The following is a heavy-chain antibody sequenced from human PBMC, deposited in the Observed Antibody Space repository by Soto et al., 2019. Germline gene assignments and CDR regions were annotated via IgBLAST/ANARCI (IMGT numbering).Heavy chain of an antibody. CDR1: GGTFSSYT. CDR2: IIPILGIA. D-gene: IGHD3-22*01. Sequence: QVQLVQSGAEVKKPGSSVKVSCKASGGTFSSYTISWVRQAPGQGLEWMGRIIPILGIANYAQKFQGRVTITPDKSTSTAYMELRSLRSEDTAVYYCASRYDSSDYWGQGTLVTFSS. J-gene: IGHJ4*02. CDR3: ASRYDSSDY. V-gene: IGHV1-69*02.